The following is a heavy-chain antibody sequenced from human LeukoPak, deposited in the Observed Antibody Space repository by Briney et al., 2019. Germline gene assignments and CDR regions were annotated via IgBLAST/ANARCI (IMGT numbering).Heavy chain of an antibody. V-gene: IGHV5-51*01. CDR1: GYSFTSYW. Sequence: GESLKISRKGSGYSFTSYWIVWVRQMPGKGLEWMGIIYPGDSDTRYSPSFQGQVTISADKSISTAYLQWSSLKASDTAMYYCARRELNWYFDLWGRGTLVTVSS. D-gene: IGHD1-26*01. CDR3: ARRELNWYFDL. CDR2: IYPGDSDT. J-gene: IGHJ2*01.